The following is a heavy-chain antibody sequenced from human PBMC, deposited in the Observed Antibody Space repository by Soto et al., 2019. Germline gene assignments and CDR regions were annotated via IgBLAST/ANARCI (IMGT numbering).Heavy chain of an antibody. V-gene: IGHV3-21*01. J-gene: IGHJ4*02. D-gene: IGHD1-26*01. Sequence: EVQLVESRGGLVKPGGSLRLSCAASGFTFSSYSMNWVRQAPGKGLEWVSSISSSSSYIYYADSVKGRFTISRDNAKNSLYLQMNSLRAEDTAVYYCARAVIVGATAGRDYWGQGTLVTVSS. CDR1: GFTFSSYS. CDR2: ISSSSSYI. CDR3: ARAVIVGATAGRDY.